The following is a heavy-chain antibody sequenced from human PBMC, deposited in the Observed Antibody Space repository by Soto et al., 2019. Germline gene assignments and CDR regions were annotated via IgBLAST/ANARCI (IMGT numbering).Heavy chain of an antibody. CDR3: ARGYSSSSPPDFDY. CDR2: IYYSGST. CDR1: GGSISSGGYY. J-gene: IGHJ4*02. Sequence: PSETLSLTCTVSGGSISSGGYYWSWIRQHPGKGLEWIGYIYYSGSTYYNPSLKSRVTISVDTSKNQFSLKLSSVTAADTAVYYCARGYSSSSPPDFDYWGQGTLVTVSS. V-gene: IGHV4-31*03. D-gene: IGHD6-6*01.